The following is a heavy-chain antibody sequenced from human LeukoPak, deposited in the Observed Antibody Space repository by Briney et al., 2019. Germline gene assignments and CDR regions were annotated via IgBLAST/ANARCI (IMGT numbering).Heavy chain of an antibody. Sequence: GGSLRHSCAASGFTFSSYSMNWVRQAPGKGLEWVSSISSSSSYIYYADSVKGRFTIPRDNAKNSLYLQMNSLRAEDTAVYYCARDKGDYYYGMDVWGKGTTVTVSS. CDR3: ARDKGDYYYGMDV. CDR1: GFTFSSYS. J-gene: IGHJ6*04. CDR2: ISSSSSYI. V-gene: IGHV3-21*01.